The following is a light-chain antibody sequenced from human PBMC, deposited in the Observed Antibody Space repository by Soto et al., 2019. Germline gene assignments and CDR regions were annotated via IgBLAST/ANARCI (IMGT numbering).Light chain of an antibody. CDR2: DAS. V-gene: IGKV1-39*01. CDR1: QTVGSN. Sequence: EILLTQSPASLSSSLGERVTLSCRASQTVGSNLDWYQHKPGKAPTLLIYDASTLQSGVPSRFSGRGSGTDFALTITSLQPDDSAIYYCQQSYTCVYTFGQGTKVHI. J-gene: IGKJ2*01. CDR3: QQSYTCVYT.